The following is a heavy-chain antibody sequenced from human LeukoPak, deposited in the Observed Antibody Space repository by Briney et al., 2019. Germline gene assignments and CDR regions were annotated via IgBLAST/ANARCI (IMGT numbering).Heavy chain of an antibody. D-gene: IGHD2-8*02. J-gene: IGHJ4*02. CDR1: GFTFNNYA. CDR2: ISNNGGST. CDR3: AKGGAYWDQLDQ. Sequence: PGGSLRLSCAGSGFTFNNYAMSWVRQAPGKGLEWVSVISNNGGSTRYADSVKGRFIISRDKSKDTAYLQLNSLRAEDTAVYYCAKGGAYWDQLDQWGQGTLVTVSS. V-gene: IGHV3-23*01.